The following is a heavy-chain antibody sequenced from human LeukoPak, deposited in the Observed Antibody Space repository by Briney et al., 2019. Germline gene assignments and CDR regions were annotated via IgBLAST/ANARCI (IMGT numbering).Heavy chain of an antibody. V-gene: IGHV4-39*01. J-gene: IGHJ6*03. CDR3: ARKGYYYYYMDV. Sequence: PSEALSLTCTVSGGSISSSSYYWGWIRQPPGKGLEWIGSIYYSGSTYYNPSLKSRVTISVDTSKNQFSLKLSSVTAADTAVYYCARKGYYYYYMDVWGKGTTVTVSS. CDR1: GGSISSSSYY. CDR2: IYYSGST.